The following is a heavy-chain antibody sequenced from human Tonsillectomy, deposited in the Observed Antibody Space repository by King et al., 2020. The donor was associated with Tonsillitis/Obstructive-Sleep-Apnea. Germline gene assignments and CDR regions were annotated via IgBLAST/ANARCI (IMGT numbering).Heavy chain of an antibody. J-gene: IGHJ3*02. CDR2: LYYSGNT. CDR1: GGSISSYY. CDR3: ARMEYRAGNAFDI. D-gene: IGHD2/OR15-2a*01. Sequence: VQLQESGPGLVKPSETLSLTCTVSGGSISSYYWSWIRQPPGKGLEWIGYLYYSGNTNYNPTLKSRVTISVDTSKNQFSLKLSSVTAADTAVYYCARMEYRAGNAFDIRGQGTMVTVSS. V-gene: IGHV4-59*01.